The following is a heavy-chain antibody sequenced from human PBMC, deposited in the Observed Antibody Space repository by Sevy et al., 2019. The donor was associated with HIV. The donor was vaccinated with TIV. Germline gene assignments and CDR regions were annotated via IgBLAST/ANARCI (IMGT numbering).Heavy chain of an antibody. J-gene: IGHJ3*01. Sequence: SETLSLTCTVSGGSINSDHWNWIRQPPGKGLEWVGYVYYTGGTNYNPSLKNQVTISVDRTKNQFSLTLTSVTAADTAVYSCARRNDFDLWGQGTMVTVSS. D-gene: IGHD2-21*02. CDR3: ARRNDFDL. CDR1: GGSINSDH. CDR2: VYYTGGT. V-gene: IGHV4-59*08.